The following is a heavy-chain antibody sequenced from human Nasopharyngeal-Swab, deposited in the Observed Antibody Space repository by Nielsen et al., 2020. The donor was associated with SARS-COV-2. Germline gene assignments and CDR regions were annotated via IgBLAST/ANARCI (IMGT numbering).Heavy chain of an antibody. V-gene: IGHV3-21*01. D-gene: IGHD3-3*01. Sequence: GGSLRLSCAASGFTFSSYGMHWVRQAPGKGLEWVSSISSSSSYIYYADSVKGRFTISRDNAKNSLYLQMNSLRAEDTAVYYCARLDIGIFGEYYYGMDVWGQGTTVTVSS. CDR3: ARLDIGIFGEYYYGMDV. CDR1: GFTFSSYG. CDR2: ISSSSSYI. J-gene: IGHJ6*02.